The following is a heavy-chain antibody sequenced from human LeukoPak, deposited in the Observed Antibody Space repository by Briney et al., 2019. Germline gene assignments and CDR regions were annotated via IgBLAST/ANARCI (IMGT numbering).Heavy chain of an antibody. V-gene: IGHV3-33*01. D-gene: IGHD5-18*01. CDR3: ARDRYSYGDNYFDY. CDR2: IWYDGSNK. J-gene: IGHJ4*02. Sequence: SGGSLRLSCAASGFTFSSYGMHWVRQAPGKGLEWVAVIWYDGSNKYYADSVKGRFTISRGNSKNTLYLQMNSLRAEDTAVYYCARDRYSYGDNYFDYWGQGTLVTVSS. CDR1: GFTFSSYG.